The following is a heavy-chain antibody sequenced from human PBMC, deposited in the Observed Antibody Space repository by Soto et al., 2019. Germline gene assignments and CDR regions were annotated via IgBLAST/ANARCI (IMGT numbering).Heavy chain of an antibody. J-gene: IGHJ3*02. V-gene: IGHV3-21*01. D-gene: IGHD3-22*01. CDR1: GFTFSSYS. Sequence: GGSLRLSCAASGFTFSSYSMNWVRQAPGKGLEWVSSISSSSSYIYYADSVKGRFTISRDNAKNSLYLQMNSLRAEDTAVYYCARDLNPYYYDSSGLGGIWGQGTMVTVSS. CDR3: ARDLNPYYYDSSGLGGI. CDR2: ISSSSSYI.